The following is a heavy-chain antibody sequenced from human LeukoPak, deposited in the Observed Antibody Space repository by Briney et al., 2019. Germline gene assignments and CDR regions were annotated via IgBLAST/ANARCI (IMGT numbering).Heavy chain of an antibody. Sequence: GGSLRLSCAASGFTFSSYAMSWVRKAPGKGLEWVSAISGSGGSTYYADSVKGRFTISRDNPKNTLYLQMNSLRAEDTAVYYCAKAAEGSSSWDYDYWGQGTLVTVSS. CDR2: ISGSGGST. D-gene: IGHD6-13*01. V-gene: IGHV3-23*01. J-gene: IGHJ4*02. CDR1: GFTFSSYA. CDR3: AKAAEGSSSWDYDY.